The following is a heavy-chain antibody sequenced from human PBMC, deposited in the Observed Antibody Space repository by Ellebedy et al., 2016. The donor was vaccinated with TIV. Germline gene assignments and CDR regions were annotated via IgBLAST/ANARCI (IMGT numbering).Heavy chain of an antibody. CDR2: ISGGGDRA. V-gene: IGHV3-23*01. J-gene: IGHJ4*02. CDR3: AKGTSSGFNYDRVGCEY. Sequence: GGSLRLSCAASGFTFSSFAMHWVRQAPGKGLEWLSVISGGGDRAYQADSVKGRFAITRDNSKNTLYLQVDRLTAEDTAVYYCAKGTSSGFNYDRVGCEYWGQGTLVTVSS. D-gene: IGHD3-22*01. CDR1: GFTFSSFA.